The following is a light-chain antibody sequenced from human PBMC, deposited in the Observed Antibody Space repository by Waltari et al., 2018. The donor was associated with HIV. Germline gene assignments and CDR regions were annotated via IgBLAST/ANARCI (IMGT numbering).Light chain of an antibody. J-gene: IGLJ2*01. CDR1: SSTIGAGYD. V-gene: IGLV1-40*01. CDR2: GNS. CDR3: QSYDSSLSGSV. Sequence: QSVLTQPPSVSGAPGQRVTISCTGSSSTIGAGYDVHWYQQLPGTAPKLLIYGNSNRPSGVPDRFSGSKSGTSASLAITGLQAEDEADYYCQSYDSSLSGSVFGGGTTLTVL.